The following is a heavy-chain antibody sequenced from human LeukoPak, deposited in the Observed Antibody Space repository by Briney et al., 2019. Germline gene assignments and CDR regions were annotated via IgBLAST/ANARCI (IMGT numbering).Heavy chain of an antibody. CDR1: GFSLSTSGVG. D-gene: IGHD3-10*01. CDR3: AHKEYYALGSLGDSFDY. CDR2: IYWDDDK. V-gene: IGHV2-5*02. J-gene: IGHJ4*02. Sequence: SGPTLVKPTQTLTLTCTFSGFSLSTSGVGVGWIRQPPGKALEWLAVIYWDDDKRHSPSLKSRLTITKDTSKNQVVLTMPNMDPVDTATYYCAHKEYYALGSLGDSFDYWGQETLVTVSS.